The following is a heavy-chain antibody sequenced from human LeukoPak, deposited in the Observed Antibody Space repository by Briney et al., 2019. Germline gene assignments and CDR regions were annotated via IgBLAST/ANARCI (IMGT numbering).Heavy chain of an antibody. CDR1: GYTFTSYY. V-gene: IGHV1-46*01. D-gene: IGHD3-22*01. CDR2: INPSGGST. J-gene: IGHJ4*02. Sequence: ASVKVSCKASGYTFTSYYMHWVRQAPGQGLEWMGVINPSGGSTSYAQKFQGRVTMTRDTSTSTAYMELSSLRSEDTAVYYCARSSGYYPPDDYWGQGTLVTVSS. CDR3: ARSSGYYPPDDY.